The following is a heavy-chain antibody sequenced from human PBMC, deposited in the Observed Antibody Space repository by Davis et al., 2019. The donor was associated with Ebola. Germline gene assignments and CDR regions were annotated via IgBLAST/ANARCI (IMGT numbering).Heavy chain of an antibody. CDR2: IYPGDSDA. J-gene: IGHJ5*02. V-gene: IGHV5-51*01. CDR3: ARGFRTSVTTFDP. Sequence: GESLKISCKGSGYSFTNYWIGWVRQMPGKGLEWMGIIYPGDSDARYSPSFQGQVTISADKSISTAYLQWSSLKASDIAMYYCARGFRTSVTTFDPWGQGTLVTVSS. CDR1: GYSFTNYW. D-gene: IGHD4-11*01.